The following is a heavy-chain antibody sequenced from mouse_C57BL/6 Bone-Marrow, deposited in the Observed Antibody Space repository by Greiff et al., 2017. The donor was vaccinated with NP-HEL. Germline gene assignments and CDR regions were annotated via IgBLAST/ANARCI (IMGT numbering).Heavy chain of an antibody. CDR1: GFNIKDDY. CDR2: IDPENGDT. Sequence: VQLQQSGAELVRPGASVKLSCTASGFNIKDDYMHWVKQRPEQGLERIGWIDPENGDTEYASKFQGKATITADTSSNAAYLQLSILTSEDTAVYYCTTPPFDYWGQGTTLTVSS. J-gene: IGHJ2*01. V-gene: IGHV14-4*01. CDR3: TTPPFDY.